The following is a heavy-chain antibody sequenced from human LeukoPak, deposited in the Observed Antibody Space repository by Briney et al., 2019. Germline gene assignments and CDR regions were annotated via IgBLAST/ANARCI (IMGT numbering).Heavy chain of an antibody. CDR3: ARQRDFWSGYYKDY. J-gene: IGHJ4*02. V-gene: IGHV4-39*01. Sequence: SETLSLTCTVSGGSISSSSYYWGWIRQPPGKGLEWIGSIYYSGSTYYNPSLKSRVTISVDTSKNQFSLKLSSVTAADTAVYYCARQRDFWSGYYKDYWGQGTLVTVSS. CDR2: IYYSGST. D-gene: IGHD3-3*01. CDR1: GGSISSSSYY.